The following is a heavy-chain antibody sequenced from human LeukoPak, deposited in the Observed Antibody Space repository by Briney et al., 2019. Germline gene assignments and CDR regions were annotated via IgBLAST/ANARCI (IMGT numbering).Heavy chain of an antibody. CDR1: GGSISSGDYY. J-gene: IGHJ5*02. CDR3: ASALYDSSGSNWFDP. D-gene: IGHD3-22*01. CDR2: IYYSGST. V-gene: IGHV4-30-4*01. Sequence: PSETLSLTCTVSGGSISSGDYYWSWIRQPPGKGLEWIGYIYYSGSTYYNPSLKSRVTISVDTSKNQFSLKLSSVTAADTAVYYCASALYDSSGSNWFDPWGQGTLVTVSS.